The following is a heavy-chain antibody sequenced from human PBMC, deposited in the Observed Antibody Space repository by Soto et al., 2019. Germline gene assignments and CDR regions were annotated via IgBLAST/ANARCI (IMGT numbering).Heavy chain of an antibody. D-gene: IGHD3-3*01. CDR2: IKSKTDGGTT. CDR3: TTAYYAFWSGYAFDY. V-gene: IGHV3-15*07. Sequence: EVQLVASGGGLVKPGGSLRLSCAASGFTFNNAWMNWVRQAPGKGLEWAGHIKSKTDGGTTDYAAPVKGRFTISRDDSKNTLYLQMDSLKTEDTAVYYCTTAYYAFWSGYAFDYWGQGTLVTVSS. J-gene: IGHJ4*02. CDR1: GFTFNNAW.